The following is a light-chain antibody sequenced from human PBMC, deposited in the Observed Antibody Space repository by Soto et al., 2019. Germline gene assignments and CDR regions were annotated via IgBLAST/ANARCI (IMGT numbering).Light chain of an antibody. Sequence: QSALTQPRSVSGSPGQSVTISFTGTGNDVGAYNYVSWYQQHPVRPPKLMTYDVARWPSGVPDRFSGSKSGNTASLTISGLQSEDEPDDFCCSYAGGYTYLFGTGTKVTV. V-gene: IGLV2-11*01. CDR1: GNDVGAYNY. CDR3: CSYAGGYTYL. J-gene: IGLJ1*01. CDR2: DVA.